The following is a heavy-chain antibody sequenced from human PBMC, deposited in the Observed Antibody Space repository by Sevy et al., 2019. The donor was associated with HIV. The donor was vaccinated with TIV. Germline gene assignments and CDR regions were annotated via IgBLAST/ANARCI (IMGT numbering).Heavy chain of an antibody. J-gene: IGHJ6*02. CDR3: ARGLVNWDGMDV. CDR2: ISFMSNYI. Sequence: GGSLRLSCAASGFTFSNYNMNWVRQAPGKGLEWVSFISFMSNYIYYGDSVKGRFTISRDNAKNSVYLQMNSLRAEDTAVYYCARGLVNWDGMDVWGPGTTVTVSS. CDR1: GFTFSNYN. V-gene: IGHV3-21*01. D-gene: IGHD7-27*01.